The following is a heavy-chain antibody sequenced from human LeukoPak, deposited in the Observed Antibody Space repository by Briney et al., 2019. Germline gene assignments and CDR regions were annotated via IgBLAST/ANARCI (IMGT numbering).Heavy chain of an antibody. CDR2: IYYSGST. Sequence: SETLSLICTVSGGSISSYYWSWIRQPPGKGLEWIGYIYYSGSTNYNPSLKSRVTMSVDTSKNQFSLKLSSVTAADTAVYYCARDSSEYYFDSSGYYAHFDYWGQGTLVTVSS. CDR3: ARDSSEYYFDSSGYYAHFDY. J-gene: IGHJ4*02. D-gene: IGHD3-22*01. CDR1: GGSISSYY. V-gene: IGHV4-59*12.